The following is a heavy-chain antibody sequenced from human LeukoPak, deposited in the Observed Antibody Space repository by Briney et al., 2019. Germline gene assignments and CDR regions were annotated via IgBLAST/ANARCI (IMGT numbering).Heavy chain of an antibody. CDR2: IYTSGNT. CDR1: TGSLSSYY. V-gene: IGHV4-4*07. D-gene: IGHD4-23*01. J-gene: IGHJ4*02. CDR3: AREGATVVTRALDY. Sequence: SETLSLTCTVSTGSLSSYYWSWVRQPAGKGLEWIGRIYTSGNTNYNPSLKSRVTMSVDTSKNQLSLKLSSVTAADTAMYYCAREGATVVTRALDYWGQGTLVTVSS.